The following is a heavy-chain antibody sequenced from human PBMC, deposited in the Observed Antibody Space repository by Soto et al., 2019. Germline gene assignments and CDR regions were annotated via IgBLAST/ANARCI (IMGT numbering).Heavy chain of an antibody. CDR1: GYSINNYY. Sequence: PSETLSLTCTVSGYSINNYYWTWIRQPPGKGLEWSGYIYDSGSTSYNPSLKSRLTISVDTSKNQFSLKVKSVTAADTAVYYCARGTKYYYQGMDVWGQGTTVTVSS. CDR3: ARGTKYYYQGMDV. CDR2: IYDSGST. J-gene: IGHJ6*02. V-gene: IGHV4-59*01.